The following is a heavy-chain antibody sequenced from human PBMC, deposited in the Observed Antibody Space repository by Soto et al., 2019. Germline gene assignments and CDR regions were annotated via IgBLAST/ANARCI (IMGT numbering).Heavy chain of an antibody. J-gene: IGHJ6*02. CDR2: IIPIFGTA. D-gene: IGHD2-15*01. CDR3: ARNSVQALGKTSIVVVVAATGRDYYYGMDV. CDR1: GGTFSSYA. Sequence: ASVKVSCKASGGTFSSYAISWARQAPGQGLEWMGGIIPIFGTANYAQKFQGRVTITADESTSTAYMELSSLRSEDTAVYYCARNSVQALGKTSIVVVVAATGRDYYYGMDVWGQGTTVTVSS. V-gene: IGHV1-69*13.